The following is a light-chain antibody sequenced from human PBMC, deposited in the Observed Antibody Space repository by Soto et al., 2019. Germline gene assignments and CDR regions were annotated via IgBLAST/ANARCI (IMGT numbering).Light chain of an antibody. CDR3: QQSYSTPPIT. CDR1: QSFSSF. J-gene: IGKJ5*01. Sequence: DIQLTQSPPSWSPSVGDGVTITCRASQSFSSFLNWYQQKPGKAPKLLIYAASSLQSGVPSRFSGSGSGTDFTLTISSLQPEDFATYYCQQSYSTPPITFGQGTRLEIK. V-gene: IGKV1-39*01. CDR2: AAS.